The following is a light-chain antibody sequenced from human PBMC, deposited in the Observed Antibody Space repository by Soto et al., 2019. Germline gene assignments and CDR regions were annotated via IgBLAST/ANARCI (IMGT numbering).Light chain of an antibody. CDR2: WAS. CDR3: QQYYSTPLT. Sequence: DIVMTQSPDSLAVSLGERATINCKSSQSVLYSSNNKNYLAWYQQKPGQPPKLLIYWASTRESGVPDRFSGSGSGTEFTLTISSLQAEDVAVYYCQQYYSTPLTFCGGTKVEIK. CDR1: QSVLYSSNNKNY. J-gene: IGKJ4*01. V-gene: IGKV4-1*01.